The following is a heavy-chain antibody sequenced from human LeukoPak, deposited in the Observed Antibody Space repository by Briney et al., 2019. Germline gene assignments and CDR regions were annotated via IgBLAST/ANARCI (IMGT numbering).Heavy chain of an antibody. Sequence: SVNVSCKASGGTFSSYAISWVRQAPGQGLEWMGGIIPIFGTANYAQKFQGRVTITADESTSTAYMELSSLRSEDTAVYYCLWEVRNYYYYGMDVWGQGTTVTVSS. V-gene: IGHV1-69*13. D-gene: IGHD1-26*01. CDR2: IIPIFGTA. CDR3: LWEVRNYYYYGMDV. J-gene: IGHJ6*02. CDR1: GGTFSSYA.